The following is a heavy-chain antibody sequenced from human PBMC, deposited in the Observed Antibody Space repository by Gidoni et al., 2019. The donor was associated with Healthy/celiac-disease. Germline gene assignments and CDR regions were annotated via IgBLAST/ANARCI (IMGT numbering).Heavy chain of an antibody. CDR2: INHSGST. V-gene: IGHV4-34*01. J-gene: IGHJ4*02. D-gene: IGHD3-3*01. Sequence: QVQLQQWGAGLLKPSETLSLTCAVYGGSFRGYYWSWIRQPPGKGLEWIGEINHSGSTNYNPSLKSRVTISVDTSKNQFSLKLSSVTAADTAVYYCARAVRITIFGVVITTYYFDYWGQGTLVTVSS. CDR1: GGSFRGYY. CDR3: ARAVRITIFGVVITTYYFDY.